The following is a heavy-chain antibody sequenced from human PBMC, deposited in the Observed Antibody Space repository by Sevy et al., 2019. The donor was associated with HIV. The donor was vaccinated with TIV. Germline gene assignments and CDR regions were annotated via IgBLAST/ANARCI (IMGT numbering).Heavy chain of an antibody. CDR2: IRYDGSNK. CDR3: ARDRLGITISAEWGGGMDV. V-gene: IGHV3-33*01. J-gene: IGHJ6*02. D-gene: IGHD3-3*01. Sequence: GGSLRLSCAASGFTLSSYGMHWVRQAPGKGLEWVAVIRYDGSNKYYADSVKGRFTISRDNSKNTLYLQMNGLKAEDTAVYYCARDRLGITISAEWGGGMDVWGQGTTVTVSS. CDR1: GFTLSSYG.